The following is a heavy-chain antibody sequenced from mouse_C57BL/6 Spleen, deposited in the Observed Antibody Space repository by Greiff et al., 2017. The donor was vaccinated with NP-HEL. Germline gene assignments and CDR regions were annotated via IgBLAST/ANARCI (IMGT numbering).Heavy chain of an antibody. Sequence: QVQLQQPGAELVKPGASVKLSCKASGYTFTSYWMHWVKQRPGQGLEWIGMSYPYSGSTNYNEKFKSKATLTVDKSSSTAYMQLSSQTSEDSAVYYCARGYWDYFDYWGQGTTLTVSS. CDR3: ARGYWDYFDY. V-gene: IGHV1-64*01. CDR2: SYPYSGST. CDR1: GYTFTSYW. J-gene: IGHJ2*01. D-gene: IGHD4-1*01.